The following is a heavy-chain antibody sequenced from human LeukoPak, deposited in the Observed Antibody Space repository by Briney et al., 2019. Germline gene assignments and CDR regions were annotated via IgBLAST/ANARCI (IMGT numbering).Heavy chain of an antibody. J-gene: IGHJ3*02. CDR2: IIPIFGTA. V-gene: IGHV1-69*13. CDR3: ARDDDTGSYFGQDVFDI. CDR1: GGTFSSYA. Sequence: SVNLSCKASGGTFSSYAISWVRQAPGQGLEWMGGIIPIFGTANYAQKFQGRVTITADESTSTAYMELSSLRSENTAVYYCARDDDTGSYFGQDVFDIWGKGTMVTVAS. D-gene: IGHD1-26*01.